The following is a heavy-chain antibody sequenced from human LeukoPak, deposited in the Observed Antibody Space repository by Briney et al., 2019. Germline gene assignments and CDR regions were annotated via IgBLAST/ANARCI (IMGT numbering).Heavy chain of an antibody. V-gene: IGHV3-30*03. D-gene: IGHD6-19*01. CDR2: IQ. CDR3: ARGLRPYSSSRDAFDI. Sequence: IQFYADSVKGRFTISRDNSKNTLYLQMNSLRSDDTAVYYCARGLRPYSSSRDAFDIWGQGTMVTVSS. J-gene: IGHJ3*02.